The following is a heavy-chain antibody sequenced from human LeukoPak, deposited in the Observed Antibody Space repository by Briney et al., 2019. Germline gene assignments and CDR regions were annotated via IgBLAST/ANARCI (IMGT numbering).Heavy chain of an antibody. CDR3: ARETRTLGVAATSWFDP. CDR2: ISSSSSYT. D-gene: IGHD2-15*01. CDR1: GFTFSDYY. Sequence: PGGSLRLSCAASGFTFSDYYMSWIRQAPGKGLEWVSYISSSSSYTNYADSVKGRFTISGDNAKNSLYLQMNSLRAEDTAVYYCARETRTLGVAATSWFDPWGQGTLVTVSS. J-gene: IGHJ5*02. V-gene: IGHV3-11*06.